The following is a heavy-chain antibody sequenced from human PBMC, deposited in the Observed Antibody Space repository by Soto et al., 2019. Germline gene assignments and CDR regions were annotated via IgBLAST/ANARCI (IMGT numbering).Heavy chain of an antibody. CDR2: IYTSGST. J-gene: IGHJ6*02. Sequence: XGTLSLTCTVSGGSISSYYWSWIRQPAGKGLEWIGRIYTSGSTNYNPSLKSRVTMSVDTSKNQFSLKLSSVTAADTAVYYCAGRIVGADYYGMDVWGQGTTVTVSS. CDR3: AGRIVGADYYGMDV. V-gene: IGHV4-4*07. CDR1: GGSISSYY. D-gene: IGHD1-26*01.